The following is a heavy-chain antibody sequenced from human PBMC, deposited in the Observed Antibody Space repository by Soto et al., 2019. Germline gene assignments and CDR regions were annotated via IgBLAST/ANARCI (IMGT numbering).Heavy chain of an antibody. CDR1: GFTFTDHY. CDR2: IGNSGSPI. J-gene: IGHJ5*02. V-gene: IGHV3-11*01. CDR3: TRDPSLADH. Sequence: PGGSLRLSCAASGFTFTDHYMTWIRQAPGKGLECVSYIGNSGSPIVYADSVKGRFTASRDNAKNSLYLQMNSLTVEDTAVYYCTRDPSLADHWGQGTLVTVSS. D-gene: IGHD2-2*01.